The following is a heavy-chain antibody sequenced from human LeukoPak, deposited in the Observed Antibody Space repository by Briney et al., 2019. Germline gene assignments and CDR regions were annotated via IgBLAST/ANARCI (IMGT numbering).Heavy chain of an antibody. CDR3: ARGPGDILTGPNWFDP. Sequence: SETLSLTCAVYGGSFSGYYWSWIRQPPGKGLEWIGEINHSGSTNYNPSLKSRVAISVDTSKNQFSLKLSSVTAADTAVYYCARGPGDILTGPNWFDPWGQGTLVTVSS. CDR2: INHSGST. D-gene: IGHD3-9*01. J-gene: IGHJ5*02. CDR1: GGSFSGYY. V-gene: IGHV4-34*01.